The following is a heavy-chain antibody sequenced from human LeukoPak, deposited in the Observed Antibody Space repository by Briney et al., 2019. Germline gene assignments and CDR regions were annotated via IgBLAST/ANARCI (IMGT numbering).Heavy chain of an antibody. CDR2: INSDENSI. CDR3: VRGAPLDF. CDR1: GFTFSAYW. J-gene: IGHJ4*02. Sequence: GGPLRLSCAASGFTFSAYWMNWVRQAPGKGLMWVSRINSDENSISYADSVKGRFSISRDNANDRLYLQMNSLRPEDTAVYYCVRGAPLDFWGQGIPVTVSS. V-gene: IGHV3-74*03.